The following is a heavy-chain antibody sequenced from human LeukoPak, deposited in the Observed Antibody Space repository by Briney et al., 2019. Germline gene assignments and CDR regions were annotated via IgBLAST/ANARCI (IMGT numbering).Heavy chain of an antibody. J-gene: IGHJ4*02. D-gene: IGHD3-3*01. CDR2: INWNGGST. V-gene: IGHV3-20*04. CDR3: ARDAGRGYYTSDY. Sequence: GSLRLSCAASGFTFDDYGMTWVRQAQGKGLEWVPGINWNGGSTGYADSVKGRFTISRDNAKNSLYLQMNSLRAEDTALYYCARDAGRGYYTSDYWGQGTLVTVSS. CDR1: GFTFDDYG.